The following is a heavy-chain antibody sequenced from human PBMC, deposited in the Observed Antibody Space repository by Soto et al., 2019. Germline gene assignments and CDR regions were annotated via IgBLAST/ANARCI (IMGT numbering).Heavy chain of an antibody. CDR1: GGSISSYY. CDR3: ARHPKESYNWNQPFDYYYMDV. J-gene: IGHJ6*03. D-gene: IGHD1-20*01. V-gene: IGHV4-59*08. Sequence: SETLSLTCTVSGGSISSYYWSWIRQPPGKGLEWFGYIYYSGSTNYNPSLKSRVTISVDTSKNQFSLKLSSVTAADTAVYYCARHPKESYNWNQPFDYYYMDVWGKGTSVTVSS. CDR2: IYYSGST.